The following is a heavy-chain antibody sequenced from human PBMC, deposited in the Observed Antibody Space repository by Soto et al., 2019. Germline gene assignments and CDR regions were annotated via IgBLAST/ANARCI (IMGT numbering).Heavy chain of an antibody. CDR1: GYTFTSYY. CDR2: INPSGGST. V-gene: IGHV1-46*01. D-gene: IGHD3-3*01. CDR3: ARDRITIFGVVISRPYGMDV. Sequence: ASVKVSFKASGYTFTSYYMHWVRQAPGQGLEWMGIINPSGGSTSYAQKFQGRVTMTRDTSTSTVYMELSSLRSEDTAVYYCARDRITIFGVVISRPYGMDVWGQGTTVTVSS. J-gene: IGHJ6*02.